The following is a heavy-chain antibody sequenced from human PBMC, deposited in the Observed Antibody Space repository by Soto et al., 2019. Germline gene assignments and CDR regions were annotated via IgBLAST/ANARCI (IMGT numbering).Heavy chain of an antibody. Sequence: GGSLRLSCAASGFTFSSYAMSWVRQAPGKGLEWVSAISGSGGSTYYADSVKGRFTISRDNSKNTLYLQMNSLRAEDTAVYYCAKQAGNNARSSWYGDYWGQGTLVTVSS. V-gene: IGHV3-23*01. D-gene: IGHD6-13*01. CDR3: AKQAGNNARSSWYGDY. J-gene: IGHJ4*02. CDR1: GFTFSSYA. CDR2: ISGSGGST.